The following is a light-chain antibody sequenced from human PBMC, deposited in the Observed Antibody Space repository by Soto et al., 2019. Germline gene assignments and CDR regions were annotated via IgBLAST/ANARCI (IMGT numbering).Light chain of an antibody. CDR3: QQSYSTSPT. CDR1: QSISSY. J-gene: IGKJ1*01. CDR2: AVS. V-gene: IGKV1-39*01. Sequence: DIQMTQSPSSLSASVGDRVTITCRASQSISSYLNWYQQKPGKAPKLLIDAVSSLQTGVPSRFSGSGSGTDFTLSISSLQPDDVGTYYCQQSYSTSPTFGQGTKVDIK.